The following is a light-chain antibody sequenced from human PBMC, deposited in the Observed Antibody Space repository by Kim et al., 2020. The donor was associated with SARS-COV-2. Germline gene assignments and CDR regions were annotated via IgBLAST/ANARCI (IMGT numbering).Light chain of an antibody. CDR3: QQRGNWPAYT. V-gene: IGKV3-11*01. CDR1: QSVNDY. CDR2: DAS. Sequence: LAPGERATLSCRASQSVNDYLAWFQHKPGQAPRLLIYDASTRATGIPDRFSGSGSGTDFTLTISSLEPEDFAIYYCQQRGNWPAYTFGQGTKLEIK. J-gene: IGKJ2*01.